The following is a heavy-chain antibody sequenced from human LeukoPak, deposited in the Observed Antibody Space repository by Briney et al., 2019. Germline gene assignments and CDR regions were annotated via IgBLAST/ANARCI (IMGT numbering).Heavy chain of an antibody. J-gene: IGHJ4*02. CDR3: ARDLLYCSGGSCHYYFDY. V-gene: IGHV3-30*03. CDR2: ISYDGSNK. CDR1: GFTFSSYG. Sequence: GGSLRLSCAASGFTFSSYGIQWVRQAPGKGLEWVAVISYDGSNKYYADSVKGRFTISRDNSKNTLYLQMNSLRAEDTAVYYCARDLLYCSGGSCHYYFDYWGQGTLVTVSS. D-gene: IGHD2-15*01.